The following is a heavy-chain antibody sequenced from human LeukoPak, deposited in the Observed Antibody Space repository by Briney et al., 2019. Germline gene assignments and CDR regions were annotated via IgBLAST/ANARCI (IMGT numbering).Heavy chain of an antibody. D-gene: IGHD6-13*01. Sequence: SETLSLTCTVSGYSISSGYYWGWIRQPPGKGLEWIGSIYHSGSTYYNPSLKSRVTISVDTSKNQFSLKLSSVTATDTAVYYCAGEYSSSWYRFDYWGQGTLVTVSS. J-gene: IGHJ4*02. CDR1: GYSISSGYY. V-gene: IGHV4-38-2*02. CDR2: IYHSGST. CDR3: AGEYSSSWYRFDY.